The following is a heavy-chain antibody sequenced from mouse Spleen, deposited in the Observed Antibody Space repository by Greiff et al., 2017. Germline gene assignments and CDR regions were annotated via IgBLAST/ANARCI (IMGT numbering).Heavy chain of an antibody. CDR1: GYTFTSYG. CDR3: ARSMITTSGYAMDY. Sequence: QVQLQQSGAELARPGASVKLSCKASGYTFTSYGISWVKQRTGQGLEWIGEIYPRSGNTYYNEKFKGKATLTADKSSSTAYMELRSLTSEDSAVYFCARSMITTSGYAMDYWGQGTSVTVSS. J-gene: IGHJ4*01. V-gene: IGHV1-81*01. CDR2: IYPRSGNT. D-gene: IGHD2-4*01.